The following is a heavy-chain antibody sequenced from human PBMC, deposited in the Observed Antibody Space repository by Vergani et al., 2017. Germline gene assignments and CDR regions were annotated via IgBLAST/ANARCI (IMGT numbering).Heavy chain of an antibody. Sequence: QVQLVQSGAEVMKPGSSLKLSCKASGGTFSSYAISWVRQGPGQGLEWMGGIIPIFGTANYAQKFQGRVTITADESTSTAYMALSSLRSEETAVYYCASRDITIFGVVIISGYYYYGMDVWCEGTTVTVSS. CDR1: GGTFSSYA. D-gene: IGHD3-3*01. J-gene: IGHJ6*04. CDR3: ASRDITIFGVVIISGYYYYGMDV. CDR2: IIPIFGTA. V-gene: IGHV1-69*01.